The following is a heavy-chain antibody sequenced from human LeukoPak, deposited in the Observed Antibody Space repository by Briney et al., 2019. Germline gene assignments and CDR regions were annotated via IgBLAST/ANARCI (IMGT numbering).Heavy chain of an antibody. Sequence: GASVKVSCKASGGTFSSYTISWVRQAPGQGLEWMGGIIPIFGTASYAQKFQGRVTITADKSTSTAYMELSSLRSEDTAVYYCAGSDYYYDSSYYARGYFDYWGQGTLVTVSS. V-gene: IGHV1-69*06. J-gene: IGHJ4*02. CDR1: GGTFSSYT. D-gene: IGHD3-22*01. CDR3: AGSDYYYDSSYYARGYFDY. CDR2: IIPIFGTA.